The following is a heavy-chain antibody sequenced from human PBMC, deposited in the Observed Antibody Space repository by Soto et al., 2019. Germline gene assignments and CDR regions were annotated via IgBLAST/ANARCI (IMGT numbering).Heavy chain of an antibody. CDR1: GYPFTSYG. V-gene: IGHV1-18*01. D-gene: IGHD2-15*01. CDR3: ATVYCSGGSCYSIDY. Sequence: GASVKVSCKASGYPFTSYGIGWVRQAPGQGLEWMGWISPYNDNTYYAQKFQGRVIMTTDTSTNTVYMELSSLRSEDTALYYCATVYCSGGSCYSIDYWGQGTLVTVSS. CDR2: ISPYNDNT. J-gene: IGHJ4*02.